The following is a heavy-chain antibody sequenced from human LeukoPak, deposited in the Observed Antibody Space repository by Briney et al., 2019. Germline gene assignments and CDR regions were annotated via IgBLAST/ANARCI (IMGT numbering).Heavy chain of an antibody. J-gene: IGHJ4*02. V-gene: IGHV1-2*02. D-gene: IGHD2-15*01. CDR2: INPNSGGT. CDR3: ASEYVANY. Sequence: ASVKVSCKASGGTLSSYAISWVRQAPGQGLEWMGWINPNSGGTNYAQKFQGRVTMTRDTSISTAYMELSRLRSDDTAVYYCASEYVANYWGQGTLVTVSS. CDR1: GGTLSSYA.